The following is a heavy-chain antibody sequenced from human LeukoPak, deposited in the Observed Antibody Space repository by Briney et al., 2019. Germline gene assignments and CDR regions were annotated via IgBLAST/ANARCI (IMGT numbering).Heavy chain of an antibody. V-gene: IGHV4-39*07. Sequence: SQTLSLTYTVSGGFIRTGTYYWSWIRQPPGKGLEWIGEINHSGSTNYNPSLKSRVTISVDTSKNQFSLKLSSVTAADKAVYYCARRRGWYEYYFDYWGQGTLVTVSS. CDR2: INHSGST. CDR3: ARRRGWYEYYFDY. D-gene: IGHD6-19*01. J-gene: IGHJ4*02. CDR1: GGFIRTGTYY.